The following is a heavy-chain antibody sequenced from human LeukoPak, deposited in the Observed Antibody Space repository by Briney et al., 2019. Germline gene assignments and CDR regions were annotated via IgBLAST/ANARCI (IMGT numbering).Heavy chain of an antibody. CDR1: GYTFTGYY. V-gene: IGHV1-2*02. J-gene: IGHJ4*02. CDR3: AREPRGYSYGLDY. D-gene: IGHD5-18*01. CDR2: INPNSGGT. Sequence: ASVKVSCKASGYTFTGYYMHWLRQAPGQGLEWMGWINPNSGGTNYAQKFQGRVTMTRDTSISTAYMELSRLRSDDTAVYYCAREPRGYSYGLDYWGQGTLVTVSS.